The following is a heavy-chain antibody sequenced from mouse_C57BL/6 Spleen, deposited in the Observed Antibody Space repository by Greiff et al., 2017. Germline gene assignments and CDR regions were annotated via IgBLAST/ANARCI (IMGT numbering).Heavy chain of an antibody. CDR2: INPNYGST. D-gene: IGHD2-2*01. J-gene: IGHJ4*01. CDR1: GYSFTDYN. CDR3: IYGYDAYYAMDY. V-gene: IGHV1-39*01. Sequence: VQLQQSGPELVKPGASVKISCKASGYSFTDYNMNWVKQSNGKSLEWIGVINPNYGSTSYNQKFKGKATLTVDQSSSTAYMQLNSLTSEDSAVYYSIYGYDAYYAMDYWGQGTSVTVSS.